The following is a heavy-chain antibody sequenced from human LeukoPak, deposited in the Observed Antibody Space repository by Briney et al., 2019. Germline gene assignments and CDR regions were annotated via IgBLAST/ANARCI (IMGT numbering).Heavy chain of an antibody. D-gene: IGHD6-19*01. CDR2: ISGSGDNT. J-gene: IGHJ4*02. V-gene: IGHV3-23*01. CDR3: AKDHLPGIVVADRDY. CDR1: GFTFSSYD. Sequence: GGSLRLSCAASGFTFSSYDMNWVRQAPGKGLEWVSAISGSGDNTYYADSVKGRFTISRDNSKNTLYLQINSLRAEDTAVYYCAKDHLPGIVVADRDYWGQGTLVTVSS.